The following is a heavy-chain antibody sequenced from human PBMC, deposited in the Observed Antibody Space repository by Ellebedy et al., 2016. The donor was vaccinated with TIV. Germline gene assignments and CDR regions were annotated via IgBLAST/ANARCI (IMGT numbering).Heavy chain of an antibody. V-gene: IGHV4-59*01. D-gene: IGHD3-22*01. J-gene: IGHJ4*02. CDR2: INYRGNT. Sequence: MPSETLSLTCTVSGASISSDHLSWILQSPGKGLEWIGYINYRGNTNYNRALESRITMLVDTSKNQFSLELSSVTAADTAVYYCAKFSPDSSGYYTLFDYWGQGTLVTVSS. CDR3: AKFSPDSSGYYTLFDY. CDR1: GASISSDH.